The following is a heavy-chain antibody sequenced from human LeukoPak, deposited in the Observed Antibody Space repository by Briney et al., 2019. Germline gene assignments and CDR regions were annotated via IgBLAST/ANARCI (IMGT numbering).Heavy chain of an antibody. CDR1: GFTFSSYW. Sequence: GGSLRLSCAASGFTFSSYWMSSVRQAPGKGLEWVANIKQDGSEKYYVDSVKGRFTISRDNAKNSLYLQMTSLRAEDTAVYYCARDQAPTYYYDFWSGYIDYWGQGTLVTVSS. D-gene: IGHD3-3*01. J-gene: IGHJ4*02. CDR3: ARDQAPTYYYDFWSGYIDY. V-gene: IGHV3-7*01. CDR2: IKQDGSEK.